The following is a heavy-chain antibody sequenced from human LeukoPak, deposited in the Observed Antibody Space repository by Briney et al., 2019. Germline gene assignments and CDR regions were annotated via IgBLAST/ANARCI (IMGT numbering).Heavy chain of an antibody. Sequence: GRSLRLSCAASGFTFDDYAMHWVGQAPGKGLEWVSGISWNSGSIGYADSVKGRFTISRDNAKNSLYLQMNSLRAEDTALYYCAKGFYGSGSYYRTPFDYWGQGTLVTVSS. J-gene: IGHJ4*02. CDR2: ISWNSGSI. CDR3: AKGFYGSGSYYRTPFDY. V-gene: IGHV3-9*01. D-gene: IGHD3-10*01. CDR1: GFTFDDYA.